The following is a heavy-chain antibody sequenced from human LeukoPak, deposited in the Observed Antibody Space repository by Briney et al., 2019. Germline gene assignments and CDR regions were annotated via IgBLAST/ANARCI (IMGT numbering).Heavy chain of an antibody. V-gene: IGHV1-2*02. CDR3: ARDPILPAGTSNWFDP. CDR2: INPNSGGT. D-gene: IGHD2-2*01. J-gene: IGHJ5*02. Sequence: GASVKVSCKASGYTFTGYYMHWVRQAPGQGLEWMGWINPNSGGTNYAQKFQGRVTMTRDTSISTAYMELSRLRSDDTAVYYCARDPILPAGTSNWFDPWGQGTLVTVSS. CDR1: GYTFTGYY.